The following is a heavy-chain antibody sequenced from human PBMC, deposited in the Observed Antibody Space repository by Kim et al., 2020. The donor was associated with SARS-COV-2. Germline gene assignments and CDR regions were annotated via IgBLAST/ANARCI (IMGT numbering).Heavy chain of an antibody. D-gene: IGHD4-4*01. Sequence: DGSRRYYVDSVKDRFTISRNNAKHSLYLQMNSLGDEDTAIYFCGRDYSDWGQGTLVTVSS. V-gene: IGHV3-7*01. CDR3: GRDYSD. J-gene: IGHJ4*02. CDR2: DGSRR.